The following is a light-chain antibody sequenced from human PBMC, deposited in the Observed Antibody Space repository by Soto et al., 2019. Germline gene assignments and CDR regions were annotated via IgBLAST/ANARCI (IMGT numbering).Light chain of an antibody. CDR1: SSNIGSST. V-gene: IGLV1-44*01. CDR2: RSD. CDR3: AAWDEALNGHV. Sequence: SVLTQPPSASGTPGPRVTISCSGRSSNIGSSTVHWFQQLPGTAPKLLIHRSDQRPSGVPDRFSGSKSGTSASLAISGLQSEDEADYYCAAWDEALNGHVFGTGTKVTVL. J-gene: IGLJ1*01.